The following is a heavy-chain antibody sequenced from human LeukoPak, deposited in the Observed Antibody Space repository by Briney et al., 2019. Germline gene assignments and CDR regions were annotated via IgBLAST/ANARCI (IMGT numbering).Heavy chain of an antibody. CDR1: GGSFSGYY. CDR3: ARGVNDFTPLNAFDI. CDR2: IYYSGST. V-gene: IGHV4-59*01. J-gene: IGHJ3*02. Sequence: KPSETLSLTCAVYGGSFSGYYWSWIRQPPGKGLEWIGYIYYSGSTNYNPSLKSRVTISVDTSKNQFSLKLSSVTAADTAVYYCARGVNDFTPLNAFDIWGQGTMVTVSS. D-gene: IGHD3-3*01.